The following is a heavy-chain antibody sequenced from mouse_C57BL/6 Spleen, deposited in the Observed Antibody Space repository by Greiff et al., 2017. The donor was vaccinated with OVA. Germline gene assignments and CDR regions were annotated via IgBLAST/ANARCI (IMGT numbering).Heavy chain of an antibody. Sequence: QVQLQQSGAELVKPGASVKMSCKASGYTFTSYWITWVKQRPGQGLEWIGDIYPGSGSTNYNEKFKSKATLTVYTSSSAAYMHLSSLTSEDSAVYYCAREEHDGYWAYWGQGTLVTVSA. D-gene: IGHD2-3*01. CDR2: IYPGSGST. CDR1: GYTFTSYW. V-gene: IGHV1-55*01. CDR3: AREEHDGYWAY. J-gene: IGHJ3*01.